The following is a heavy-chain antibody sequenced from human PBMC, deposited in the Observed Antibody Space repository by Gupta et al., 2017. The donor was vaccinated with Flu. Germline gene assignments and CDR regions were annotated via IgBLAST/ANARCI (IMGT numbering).Heavy chain of an antibody. CDR3: AREFGGELMATARAALDY. Sequence: QVQLVQSGAEVKKPGASVKVSCKASGYTFTGYYMHWVRQAPGQGLEWMGWINPNSGGTNYAQKFQGRVTMTRDTFISTAYMELSRLRSDDTAVYYCAREFGGELMATARAALDYWGQGTLVTVSS. CDR2: INPNSGGT. D-gene: IGHD3-10*01. J-gene: IGHJ4*02. CDR1: GYTFTGYY. V-gene: IGHV1-2*02.